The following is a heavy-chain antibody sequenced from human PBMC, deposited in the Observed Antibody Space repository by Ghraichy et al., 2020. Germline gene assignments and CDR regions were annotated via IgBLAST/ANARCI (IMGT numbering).Heavy chain of an antibody. CDR2: IIPIFGTA. V-gene: IGHV1-69*13. J-gene: IGHJ6*02. CDR3: ARTRIAVAVGYYYYGMDV. D-gene: IGHD6-19*01. Sequence: SVKVSCKASGGTFSSYAISWVRQAPGQGLEWMGGIIPIFGTANYAQKFQGRVTITADESTSTAYMELSSLRSEDTAVYYCARTRIAVAVGYYYYGMDVWCQVTTVTVSS. CDR1: GGTFSSYA.